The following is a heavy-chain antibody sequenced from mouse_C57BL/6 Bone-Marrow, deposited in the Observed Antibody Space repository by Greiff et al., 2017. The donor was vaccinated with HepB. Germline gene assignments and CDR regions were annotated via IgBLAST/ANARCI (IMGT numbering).Heavy chain of an antibody. CDR1: GFTFSSYA. V-gene: IGHV5-4*01. CDR2: ISDGGSYT. D-gene: IGHD2-3*01. CDR3: AREQIYDDYYLRGLFDY. J-gene: IGHJ2*01. Sequence: EVQVVESGAGLVKPGGSLKLSCAASGFTFSSYAMSWVRQTPEKRLEWVETISDGGSYTYYPDNVKGRFTIARDKAKNNLYLQMSHLKSEDTAMYYFAREQIYDDYYLRGLFDYWGQGTTLTVSS.